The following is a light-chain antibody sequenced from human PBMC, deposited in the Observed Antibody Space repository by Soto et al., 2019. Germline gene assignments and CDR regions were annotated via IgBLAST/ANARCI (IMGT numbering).Light chain of an antibody. V-gene: IGLV2-14*01. J-gene: IGLJ1*01. CDR1: NSDVGGYNY. CDR3: SSYTSSTALV. Sequence: QSALAQPASVSGSPGQSITISCTGTNSDVGGYNYVSWYQQHPGKTPKHMIYEVSNRPSGVSHRFSGSQSGNTASLTISGLRAEDEADYYCSSYTSSTALVFGTGTKVTVL. CDR2: EVS.